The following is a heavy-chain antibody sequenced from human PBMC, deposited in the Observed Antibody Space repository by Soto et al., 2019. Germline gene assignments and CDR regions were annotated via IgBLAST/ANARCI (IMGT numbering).Heavy chain of an antibody. Sequence: EVQLVESGGGLVQPGGSLRLSCAASGFTFSNFGMSWVRQAPGKWLEWVSAISGNGGTTYYAESVKGRFTVSRDNSKNTLYLHMNSPRAEDTAIYYCAKAIYTSPIYFFDSWGQGTLVTVSS. CDR3: AKAIYTSPIYFFDS. D-gene: IGHD2-2*01. J-gene: IGHJ4*02. CDR1: GFTFSNFG. CDR2: ISGNGGTT. V-gene: IGHV3-23*04.